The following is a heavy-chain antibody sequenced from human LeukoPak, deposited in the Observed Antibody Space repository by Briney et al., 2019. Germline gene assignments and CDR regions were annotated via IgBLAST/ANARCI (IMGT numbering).Heavy chain of an antibody. CDR3: GRYSYGPYYFDY. J-gene: IGHJ4*02. D-gene: IGHD5-18*01. Sequence: ASVKVSCKASGYTFTGYYMHWVRQAPGQGHEWMGWINPNSSGTNYAQKFQGRVTMTRDTSISTAYMELRRLRSDDTAVYYCGRYSYGPYYFDYWGKGPLVPVSS. CDR1: GYTFTGYY. V-gene: IGHV1-2*02. CDR2: INPNSSGT.